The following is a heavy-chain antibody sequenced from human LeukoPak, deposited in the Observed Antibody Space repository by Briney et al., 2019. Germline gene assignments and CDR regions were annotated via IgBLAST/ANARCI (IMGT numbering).Heavy chain of an antibody. CDR3: ARATXGYXFDY. J-gene: IGHJ4*02. Sequence: PSETLSLTCAVYGGSFSGYYWSWIRQHPGEGLEWIGYIYGSGSTKYKPSLNSRVTISVDTSKKQFSLKLSSVTVADTAVYYCARATXGYXFDYWGPGILVTVSS. CDR2: IYGSGST. CDR1: GGSFSGYY. V-gene: IGHV4-34*09.